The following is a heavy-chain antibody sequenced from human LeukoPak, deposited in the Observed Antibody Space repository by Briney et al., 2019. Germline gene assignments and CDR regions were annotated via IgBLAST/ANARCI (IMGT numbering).Heavy chain of an antibody. D-gene: IGHD3-10*01. CDR3: ASGSKLDT. CDR2: IKVDGSEK. CDR1: GFTFSSFW. V-gene: IGHV3-7*01. J-gene: IGHJ4*01. Sequence: GGSLRLSCVGSGFTFSSFWMTWVRQAPGNGLEWVANIKVDGSEKHYADSVKGRFTISRDNAKNSLYLQINSPTAEDTAVYYCASGSKLDTWGPGTLVTVSS.